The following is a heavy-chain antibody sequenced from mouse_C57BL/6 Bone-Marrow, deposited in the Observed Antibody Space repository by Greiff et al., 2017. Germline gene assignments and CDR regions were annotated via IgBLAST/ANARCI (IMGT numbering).Heavy chain of an antibody. CDR1: GYTFTDYE. V-gene: IGHV1-15*01. CDR2: IYPETGGT. J-gene: IGHJ2*01. CDR3: TREGQLRPYYLGY. Sequence: QVQLQQSGAELVRPGASVTLSCKASGYTFTDYEMHWVKQTPVHGLEWIGAIYPETGGTAYNQKFHGKAILTADKSSRTAYMEIRSLTSEDSAVYYCTREGQLRPYYLGYWGQGTTLTVSA. D-gene: IGHD3-2*02.